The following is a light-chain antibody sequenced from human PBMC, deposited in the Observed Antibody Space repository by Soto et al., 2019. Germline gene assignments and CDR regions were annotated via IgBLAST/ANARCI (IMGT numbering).Light chain of an antibody. V-gene: IGLV2-14*03. J-gene: IGLJ2*01. CDR1: SSDVGGYDY. Sequence: QSALTQPASVSGSPGQSITISCTGSSSDVGGYDYVSWYQQHPGKAPKLMIYDVSNRPSGVSNRFSGSKSGNTASLTISGLQAEDEADYYCCSFTSITGVVVFGGGTKVNVL. CDR3: CSFTSITGVVV. CDR2: DVS.